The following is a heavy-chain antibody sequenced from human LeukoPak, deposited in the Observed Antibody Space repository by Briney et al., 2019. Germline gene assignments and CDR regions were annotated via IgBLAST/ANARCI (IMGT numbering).Heavy chain of an antibody. D-gene: IGHD3-10*01. CDR1: GGSLSSGDSH. CDR3: ASGELWLGGA. CDR2: IYYSGST. Sequence: PSQTLSLTCTVSGGSLSSGDSHWTWIRQHPGKGLEWIGNIYYSGSTYYNPSLKSRVTISLDTTKNQFSLKLSSVTAADTAVYYCASGELWLGGAWGQGILVTVSS. V-gene: IGHV4-31*03. J-gene: IGHJ5*02.